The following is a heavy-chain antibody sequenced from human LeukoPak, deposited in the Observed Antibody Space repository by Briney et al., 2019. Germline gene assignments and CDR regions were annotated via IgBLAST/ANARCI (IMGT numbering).Heavy chain of an antibody. CDR1: GFTFSSYG. Sequence: GGSLRLSCAASGFTFSSYGMHWVRQAPGKGLEWVAVISYDGSNKYYADSVKGRFTISRDNSKNTLYLQMNSLRAEDTAVYYCAKDGHNIVVVPAAVDYWGQGTLVTVSS. D-gene: IGHD2-2*01. CDR3: AKDGHNIVVVPAAVDY. V-gene: IGHV3-30*18. CDR2: ISYDGSNK. J-gene: IGHJ4*02.